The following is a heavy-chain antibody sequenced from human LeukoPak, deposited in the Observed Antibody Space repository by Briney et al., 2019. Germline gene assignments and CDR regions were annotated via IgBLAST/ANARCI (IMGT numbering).Heavy chain of an antibody. CDR2: IYYSGST. J-gene: IGHJ5*02. CDR1: GGSISSSSYY. Sequence: PSETLSLTCTVSGGSISSSSYYWGWGRQPPGKGVEWVGSIYYSGSTYYNPSLKSRVTISVHTSKNQFSLKLSSVTAADTAVYYCARLVDFWSGSVRFDPWGQGTLVTVSS. V-gene: IGHV4-39*01. D-gene: IGHD3-3*01. CDR3: ARLVDFWSGSVRFDP.